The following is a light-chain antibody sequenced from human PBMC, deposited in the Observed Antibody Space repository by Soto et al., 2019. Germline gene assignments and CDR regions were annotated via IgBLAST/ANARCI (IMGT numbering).Light chain of an antibody. CDR1: QTISTW. Sequence: DKRVTKSPSTLSASISDSATITCRASQTISTWLAWYQQKPGRAPKPLIYAASSLQSGVPARFSGSGSGTDCTLTISILQPEDFAAYYCQLSYSTPWAFGQGTKVDIK. J-gene: IGKJ1*01. CDR3: QLSYSTPWA. V-gene: IGKV1-39*01. CDR2: AAS.